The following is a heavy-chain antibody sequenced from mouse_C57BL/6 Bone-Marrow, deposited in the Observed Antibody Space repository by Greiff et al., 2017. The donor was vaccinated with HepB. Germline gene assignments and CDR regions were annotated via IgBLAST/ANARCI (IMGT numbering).Heavy chain of an antibody. D-gene: IGHD2-4*01. J-gene: IGHJ1*03. Sequence: EVQLVESGGGLVQPGGSMKLSCAASGFTFSDAWMDWVRQSPEKGLEWVAEIRNKANNHATYYAESVKGMFTISRDDSKSSVYLQMNSLRAEDTGIYYCTLSIYYDYDSWYFDVWGTGTTVTVSS. CDR2: IRNKANNHAT. V-gene: IGHV6-6*01. CDR1: GFTFSDAW. CDR3: TLSIYYDYDSWYFDV.